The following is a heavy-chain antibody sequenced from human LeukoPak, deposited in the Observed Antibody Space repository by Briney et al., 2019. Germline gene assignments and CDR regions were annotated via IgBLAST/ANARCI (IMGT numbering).Heavy chain of an antibody. CDR2: FYHSGDN. CDR3: ARDQEYSYGYGRN. D-gene: IGHD5-18*01. V-gene: IGHV4-38-2*02. CDR1: GYSISSGYY. Sequence: SETLSLTCTVSGYSISSGYYWGWIRQPPGKGLEWIGSFYHSGDNYYNPSLKSRVTISVDTSKNQFSLNLRSVTAADTAVYFCARDQEYSYGYGRNWGQGTLVTVSS. J-gene: IGHJ4*02.